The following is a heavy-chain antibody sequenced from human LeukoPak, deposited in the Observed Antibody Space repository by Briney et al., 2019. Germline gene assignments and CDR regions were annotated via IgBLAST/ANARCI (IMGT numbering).Heavy chain of an antibody. D-gene: IGHD6-19*01. CDR3: AKRSGYTTGWFFDF. CDR1: GFSFSSYA. J-gene: IGHJ4*02. V-gene: IGHV3-23*01. CDR2: ISGSGDNT. Sequence: GGSLKLSCAAPGFSFSSYAMSWVRQAPGKGLEWVSSISGSGDNTYYAESVKGRFTISRDNSKNTLFLQMNSLRAEDTAVFYCAKRSGYTTGWFFDFWGQGTLVTVSS.